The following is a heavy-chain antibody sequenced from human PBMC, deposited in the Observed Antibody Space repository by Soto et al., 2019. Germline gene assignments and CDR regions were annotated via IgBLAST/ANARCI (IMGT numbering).Heavy chain of an antibody. CDR3: SRNRKSDY. CDR2: INHSGST. J-gene: IGHJ4*02. Sequence: PSETMSLTCAVYGESFSGYRWTWIRQAPGKGLKWIGEINHSGSTNYNPSLKSRVTISIDTSKNQFSLKLRSVTAADTAVYYCSRNRKSDYWGQGTLVTVSS. CDR1: GESFSGYR. V-gene: IGHV4-34*01.